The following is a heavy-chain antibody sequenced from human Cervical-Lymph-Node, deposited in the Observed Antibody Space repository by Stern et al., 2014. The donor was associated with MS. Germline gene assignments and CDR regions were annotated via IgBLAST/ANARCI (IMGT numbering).Heavy chain of an antibody. J-gene: IGHJ6*02. CDR1: GFTFSDHY. D-gene: IGHD1-1*01. CDR3: ARQLDGYYYYGMDV. Sequence: EVQLVESGGGLVQPGGSLRLSCAASGFTFSDHYMDWVRQAPGKGLEWVGRTRNKANSYTTEYAASVKGRFTISRDDSKNSLYLQMNSLKTEDTAVYYCARQLDGYYYYGMDVWGQGTTVTVSS. V-gene: IGHV3-72*01. CDR2: TRNKANSYTT.